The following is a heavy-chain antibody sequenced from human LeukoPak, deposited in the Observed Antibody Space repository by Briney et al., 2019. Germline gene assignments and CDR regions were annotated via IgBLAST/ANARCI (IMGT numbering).Heavy chain of an antibody. V-gene: IGHV3-64*01. CDR1: GFTSSSYA. CDR3: ARGTYYDFWSSPHYYGMDV. J-gene: IGHJ6*02. Sequence: GGSLRLSCAASGFTSSSYAMHWVRQAPGKGLEYVSAISSNGVSTYYANSVKGRFTISRDNSKNTLYLQMGSLRAEDMAVYYCARGTYYDFWSSPHYYGMDVWGQGTTVTVSS. D-gene: IGHD3-3*01. CDR2: ISSNGVST.